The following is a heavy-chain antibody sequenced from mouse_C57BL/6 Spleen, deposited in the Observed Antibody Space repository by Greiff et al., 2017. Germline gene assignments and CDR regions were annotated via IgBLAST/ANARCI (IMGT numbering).Heavy chain of an antibody. CDR1: GYTFTSYW. CDR2: IDPSDSYT. D-gene: IGHD1-1*01. CDR3: ARRGDFTVVATDFDV. Sequence: VQLQQPGAELVMPGASVKLSCKASGYTFTSYWMHWVKQRPGQGLEWIGEIDPSDSYTNYNQKFKGKSTLTVDKSSSTAYMQLSSLTSEDSAVYYCARRGDFTVVATDFDVWGTGTTVTVSS. V-gene: IGHV1-69*01. J-gene: IGHJ1*03.